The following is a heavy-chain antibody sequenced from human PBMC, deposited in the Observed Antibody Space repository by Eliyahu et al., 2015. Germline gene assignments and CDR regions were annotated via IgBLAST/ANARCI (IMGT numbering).Heavy chain of an antibody. Sequence: QLQLQESGPGLVKPSETLSLSCXPSHXSISSSTHQXALIRPPPGKGLEWIGSIYHSGNSYYNPSLRSRVTISVDTSKNQFSLKLRSVTAADTAVYYCARGDDTIMEALDSWGQGTMVKVSS. V-gene: IGHV4-39*02. J-gene: IGHJ3*02. CDR3: ARGDDTIMEALDS. CDR2: IYHSGNS. CDR1: HXSISSSTHQ. D-gene: IGHD3-16*01.